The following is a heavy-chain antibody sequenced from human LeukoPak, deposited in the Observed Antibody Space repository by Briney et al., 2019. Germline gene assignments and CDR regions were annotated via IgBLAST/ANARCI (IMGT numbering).Heavy chain of an antibody. CDR3: ARADVITMVRGVIKNYYYGMDV. J-gene: IGHJ6*02. Sequence: ASVKVSCKASGYTCTSYGISWVRQAPGQGLEWMGWISAYNGNTNYAQKLQGRVTMTTDTSTSTAYMELRSLRSDATAVYYCARADVITMVRGVIKNYYYGMDVWGQGTTVTVSS. V-gene: IGHV1-18*01. D-gene: IGHD3-10*01. CDR1: GYTCTSYG. CDR2: ISAYNGNT.